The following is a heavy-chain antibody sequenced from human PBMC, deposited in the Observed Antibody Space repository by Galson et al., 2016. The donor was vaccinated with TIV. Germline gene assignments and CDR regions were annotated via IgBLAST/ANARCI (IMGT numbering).Heavy chain of an antibody. CDR3: AKDSVYSGGWFWFY. CDR1: GFPFSNYV. V-gene: IGHV3-23*01. CDR2: ITGSGYGAYGT. J-gene: IGHJ4*02. D-gene: IGHD6-19*01. Sequence: SLRLSCAASGFPFSNYVMSWVRQAPGKGLEWVATITGSGYGAYGTYYTDSVKGRFTVSRDNSKSTLFLEMNSLRAEDTAVYYCAKDSVYSGGWFWFYWGQGTLVTVSS.